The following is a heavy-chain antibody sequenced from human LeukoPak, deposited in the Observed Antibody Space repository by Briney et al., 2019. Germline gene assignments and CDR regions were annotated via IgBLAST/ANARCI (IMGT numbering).Heavy chain of an antibody. CDR3: ARDLSETPYYYYYGMDV. D-gene: IGHD5/OR15-5a*01. Sequence: SETLSLTCTVSGGSISSYYWSWIRQPAGKGLEWIGRIYTSGSTNYNPSLKSRVTMSVDTSKNQFSLKLSSVTAADTAVYYCARDLSETPYYYYYGMDVWGQGTTVTVSS. CDR1: GGSISSYY. V-gene: IGHV4-4*07. J-gene: IGHJ6*02. CDR2: IYTSGST.